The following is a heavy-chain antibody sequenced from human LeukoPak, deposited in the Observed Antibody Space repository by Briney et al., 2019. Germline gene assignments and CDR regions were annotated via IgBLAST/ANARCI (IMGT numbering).Heavy chain of an antibody. J-gene: IGHJ4*02. CDR2: INEDGSIT. CDR1: GFTFSSFW. Sequence: GGSLRLSCAASGFTFSSFWMHWVRQAPGKGLVWVSRINEDGSITNYAAPVKGTFTISRDDSENTLYLQMNSLKTEDTAVYYCTRRSSAAGRQYFDYWGQGTLVTVSS. CDR3: TRRSSAAGRQYFDY. V-gene: IGHV3-15*06. D-gene: IGHD6-13*01.